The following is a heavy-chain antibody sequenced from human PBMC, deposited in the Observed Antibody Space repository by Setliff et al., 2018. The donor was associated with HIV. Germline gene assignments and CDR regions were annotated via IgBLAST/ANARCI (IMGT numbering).Heavy chain of an antibody. J-gene: IGHJ4*02. V-gene: IGHV1-2*02. Sequence: ASVKVSCKASAHTFTGYYVHWVRQAPGQGLEWMGWINPNNGGTDYAQKFQGRVTMTRDTTITTVYMELTRLRSDDTAMFYCAVMGYCGGNSCYRTEGFDYWGQGTLVTVSS. D-gene: IGHD2-2*01. CDR2: INPNNGGT. CDR3: AVMGYCGGNSCYRTEGFDY. CDR1: AHTFTGYY.